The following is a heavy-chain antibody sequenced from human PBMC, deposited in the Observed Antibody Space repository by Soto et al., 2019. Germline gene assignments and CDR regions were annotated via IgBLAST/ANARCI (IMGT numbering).Heavy chain of an antibody. J-gene: IGHJ6*03. CDR1: GGSFSGYY. V-gene: IGHV4-34*01. D-gene: IGHD6-13*01. CDR2: INHSGST. CDR3: ARKSSSTIYYYYMDV. Sequence: QVQLQQWGAGLLKPSETLSLTCAVYGGSFSGYYWSWIRQPPGKGLEWIGEINHSGSTNYNQSHKNRVTISVDTSKNQSSLKLSSVTAADTAVYYCARKSSSTIYYYYMDVWGKGTTVTVSS.